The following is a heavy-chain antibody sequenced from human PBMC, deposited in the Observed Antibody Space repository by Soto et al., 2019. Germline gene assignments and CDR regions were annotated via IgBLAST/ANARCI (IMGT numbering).Heavy chain of an antibody. J-gene: IGHJ3*02. D-gene: IGHD6-13*01. CDR3: GKDHRHRERQQLGPAFDI. V-gene: IGHV3-23*01. CDR1: GFTFSSYA. Sequence: GGSLRLSCAASGFTFSSYAMSWVRQAPGKGLEWVSTVSASGAITYYADSVKGRFIISRDNSQNTLSLQMNSLRVEDTAVYFCGKDHRHRERQQLGPAFDIWGPGTMVTVSS. CDR2: VSASGAIT.